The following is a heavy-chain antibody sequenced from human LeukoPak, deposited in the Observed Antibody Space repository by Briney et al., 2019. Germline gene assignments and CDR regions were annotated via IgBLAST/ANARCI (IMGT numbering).Heavy chain of an antibody. V-gene: IGHV4-59*08. Sequence: SETLSLTCSVSGGSITSYYWNWIRQPPGKGLEWIGYIFHIGTTIYNPSLKSRVTMSVDTSKNQFSLKLASVTAADTAIYYCARGETPDYWGQGILVTVSS. J-gene: IGHJ4*02. CDR2: IFHIGTT. D-gene: IGHD3-16*01. CDR3: ARGETPDY. CDR1: GGSITSYY.